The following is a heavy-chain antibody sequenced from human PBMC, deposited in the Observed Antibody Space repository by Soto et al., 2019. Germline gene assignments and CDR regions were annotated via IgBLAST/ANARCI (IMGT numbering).Heavy chain of an antibody. D-gene: IGHD5-12*01. CDR3: ARNVDPDY. CDR1: GGSISGYY. J-gene: IGHJ4*02. Sequence: SETLSLTCTVSGGSISGYYWSWIRQPPGKGLEWIGYIYYRGTTNYNPSLKSRVTILVDTSKNQFSLKVSSVTAADTAVYYCARNVDPDYWGQGTLVTVSS. V-gene: IGHV4-59*01. CDR2: IYYRGTT.